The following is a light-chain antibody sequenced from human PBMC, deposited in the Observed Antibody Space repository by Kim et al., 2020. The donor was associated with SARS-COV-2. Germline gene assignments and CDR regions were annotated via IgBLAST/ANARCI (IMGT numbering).Light chain of an antibody. CDR2: AVT. CDR1: RSDVGGYAH. Sequence: QSALTQPPFAAGYPGQSVTISCTGTRSDVGGYAHVSWYQHQSGKAPKLIIYAVTQRPSGVPDRFSGSKSDNTASLTVSVLQAGDEGVYYCASYTTSDNLIFGGGTQLTVL. CDR3: ASYTTSDNLI. V-gene: IGLV2-8*01. J-gene: IGLJ2*01.